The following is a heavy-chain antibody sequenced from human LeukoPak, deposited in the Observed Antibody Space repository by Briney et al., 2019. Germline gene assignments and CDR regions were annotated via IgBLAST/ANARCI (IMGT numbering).Heavy chain of an antibody. CDR2: ISGSGGST. V-gene: IGHV3-23*01. D-gene: IGHD3-10*01. Sequence: PGGTLRLSCAASGLTFSSYAVSWVRQAPGKGVEWVSAISGSGGSTYYADSVKGRFTISRDNSKNTLYLQMNSLRAEDTAVYYCATRPGYGSGSYYNLGYWGQGTLVTVSS. CDR3: ATRPGYGSGSYYNLGY. J-gene: IGHJ4*02. CDR1: GLTFSSYA.